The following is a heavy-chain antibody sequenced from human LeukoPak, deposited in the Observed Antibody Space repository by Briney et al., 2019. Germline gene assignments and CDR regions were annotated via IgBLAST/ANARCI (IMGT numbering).Heavy chain of an antibody. Sequence: ASVKVSCKASGYSFTGYFMHWVRQAPGQGLEWMGWINPSTGGTNYAQRFQGRVTMTRDTSISTASMELSTLRSDDTAVYYCATTFSESYPEVDYWGQGTLVTVSS. CDR1: GYSFTGYF. CDR3: ATTFSESYPEVDY. D-gene: IGHD1-26*01. J-gene: IGHJ4*02. V-gene: IGHV1-2*02. CDR2: INPSTGGT.